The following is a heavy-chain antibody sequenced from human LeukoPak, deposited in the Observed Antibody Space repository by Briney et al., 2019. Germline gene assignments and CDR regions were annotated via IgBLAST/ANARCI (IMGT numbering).Heavy chain of an antibody. CDR1: GGSISSGDYY. CDR2: IYYSGST. Sequence: PSETLSLTCTVSGGSISSGDYYWSWIRQPPGKGLEWIGYIYYSGSTYYNPSLKSRVTISVDTSKNQFSLKLSSVTAADTAVYYCAREHYDSSATIGYWGREPWSPSPQ. V-gene: IGHV4-30-4*01. J-gene: IGHJ4*02. CDR3: AREHYDSSATIGY. D-gene: IGHD3-22*01.